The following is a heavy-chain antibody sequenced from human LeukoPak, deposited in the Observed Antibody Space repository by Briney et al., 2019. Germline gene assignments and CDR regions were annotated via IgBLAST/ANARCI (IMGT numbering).Heavy chain of an antibody. CDR3: AKRMYCYDSSGSIPDAFDI. CDR1: GFTFSSYG. D-gene: IGHD3-22*01. Sequence: GGSLRLSCAASGFTFSSYGMHWVRQAPGKGLEWVAVISYDGSNKYYADSVKGRFTISRDNSKNTLYLQMNSLRAEDTAVYYCAKRMYCYDSSGSIPDAFDIWGQGTMVTVSS. V-gene: IGHV3-30*18. J-gene: IGHJ3*02. CDR2: ISYDGSNK.